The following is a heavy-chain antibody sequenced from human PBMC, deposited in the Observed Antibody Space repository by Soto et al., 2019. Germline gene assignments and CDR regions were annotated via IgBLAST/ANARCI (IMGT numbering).Heavy chain of an antibody. CDR2: MDYTGGYS. CDR3: XXXXXXXXXXXXXXPFDY. J-gene: IGHJ4*02. Sequence: QLLESGGGLVQPGGSLRLSCAASGFTFSSYAMNWVRQAPGKGLEWVSTMDYTGGYSYYADSVKGRFTISRDNSQKTXXXXXXXXXXXXXXXXXXXXXXXXXXXXXXXXPFDYWGQGTLVTVSS. CDR1: GFTFSSYA. V-gene: IGHV3-23*01.